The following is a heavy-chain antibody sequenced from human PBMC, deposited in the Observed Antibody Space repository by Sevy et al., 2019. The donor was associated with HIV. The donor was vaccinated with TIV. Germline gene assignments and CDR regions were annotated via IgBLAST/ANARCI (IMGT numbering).Heavy chain of an antibody. CDR1: GFTFSSYA. J-gene: IGHJ4*02. D-gene: IGHD2-15*01. V-gene: IGHV3-30-3*01. CDR2: ISYDGSNK. Sequence: GGSLRLSCAASGFTFSSYAMHWVRQAPGKGLEWVAVISYDGSNKYYADSVKGRFTISRDNSKNTLYLQMNSLRAEDTAVYYCARTVVVVAAFDYWGQRTLVTVSS. CDR3: ARTVVVVAAFDY.